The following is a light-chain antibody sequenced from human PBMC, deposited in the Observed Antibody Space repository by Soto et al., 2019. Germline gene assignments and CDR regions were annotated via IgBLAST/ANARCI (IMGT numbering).Light chain of an antibody. CDR3: SSYTSSSTLSLYV. CDR1: SSDVGGYNY. CDR2: DVS. Sequence: QSVLTQPASVSGSPGQSITISCTGTSSDVGGYNYVSWYQQHPGKAPKLVIYDVSNRPSGVSNRFSGSKSGNTASLTISGLQAEDEADYYCSSYTSSSTLSLYVFGTGTKVTVL. V-gene: IGLV2-14*01. J-gene: IGLJ1*01.